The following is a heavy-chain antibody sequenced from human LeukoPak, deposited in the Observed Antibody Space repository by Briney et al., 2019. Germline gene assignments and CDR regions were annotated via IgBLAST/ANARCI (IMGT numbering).Heavy chain of an antibody. CDR2: INNSGST. J-gene: IGHJ4*02. Sequence: SETLSLTCAVYGGSFIGYYWSWICQPPGKEREGMGEINNSGSTNYNPSLKSRVTISVDTSKNQFSLKLSSVTAADTAVYYCARGDIVAAANPGNFDYWGQGTLVTVSS. V-gene: IGHV4-34*01. D-gene: IGHD6-13*01. CDR3: ARGDIVAAANPGNFDY. CDR1: GGSFIGYY.